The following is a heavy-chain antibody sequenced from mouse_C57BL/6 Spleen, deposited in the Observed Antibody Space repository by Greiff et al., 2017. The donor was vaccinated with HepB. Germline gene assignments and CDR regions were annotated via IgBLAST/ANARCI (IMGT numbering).Heavy chain of an antibody. Sequence: QVQLQQSGAELVKPGAPVKMSCKASGYTLTSYWITWVKQRPGQGLEWIGDIYPGSGSTNYNEKFKSKATLTVDTSSSTAYMQLSSLTSEDSAVYYCAIPGSSPNYAMDYWGQGTSVTVSS. V-gene: IGHV1-55*01. CDR2: IYPGSGST. J-gene: IGHJ4*01. CDR1: GYTLTSYW. D-gene: IGHD1-1*01. CDR3: AIPGSSPNYAMDY.